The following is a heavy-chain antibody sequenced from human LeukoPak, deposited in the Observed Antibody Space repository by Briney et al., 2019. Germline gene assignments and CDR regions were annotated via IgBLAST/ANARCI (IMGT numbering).Heavy chain of an antibody. Sequence: GGSLRLSCAASGFTLSSYSMHWVRQAPGEGLEWVSSINGDSSYIYYADSVKGRFFISRDNAKNSLYLHMNSLRAEDTAVYYCARDAATDDAFDIWGQGTMVTVSS. CDR2: INGDSSYI. V-gene: IGHV3-21*01. CDR3: ARDAATDDAFDI. J-gene: IGHJ3*02. CDR1: GFTLSSYS. D-gene: IGHD6-13*01.